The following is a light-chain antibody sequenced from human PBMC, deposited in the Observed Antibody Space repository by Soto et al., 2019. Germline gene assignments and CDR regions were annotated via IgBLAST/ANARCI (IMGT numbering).Light chain of an antibody. CDR3: CSYAGSYTLV. J-gene: IGLJ1*01. Sequence: QSVLTQPRSVSGSPGQSVTISCTGTSSDVGGYYYDSWYQQHPGKAPKLMIYDVSKRPSGVPDRFSGSKSGNTASLTTSGLQAEDEADYYCCSYAGSYTLVFGTGTKVTVL. V-gene: IGLV2-11*01. CDR2: DVS. CDR1: SSDVGGYYY.